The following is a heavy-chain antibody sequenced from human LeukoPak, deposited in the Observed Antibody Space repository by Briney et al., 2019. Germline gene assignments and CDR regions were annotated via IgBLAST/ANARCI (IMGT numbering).Heavy chain of an antibody. CDR3: AKAVAVAGPRSYYYYYMDV. CDR2: ISSSGSTI. J-gene: IGHJ6*03. CDR1: GFTFSRYW. D-gene: IGHD6-19*01. V-gene: IGHV3-48*01. Sequence: GGSLRLSCGASGFTFSRYWMSWVRQAPGKGLEWVSYISSSGSTIYYADSVKGRFTISRDNSKNTLFLQMNSLRAEDTAVYYCAKAVAVAGPRSYYYYYMDVWGKGTTVTISS.